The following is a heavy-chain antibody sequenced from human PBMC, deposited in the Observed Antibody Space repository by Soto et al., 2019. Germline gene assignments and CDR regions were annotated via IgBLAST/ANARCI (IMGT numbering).Heavy chain of an antibody. V-gene: IGHV3-23*01. Sequence: GGSLRLSCAASGFPFSSYVMSWVRQAPGKWLEWVSGISGGGSNTFYADYVKGRFTISRDNSKNTVLLQMNSLGAEDTAVYYCAKDSNRYSSSLRGRYFDYWGQGSGVTVSS. D-gene: IGHD4-4*01. CDR2: ISGGGSNT. J-gene: IGHJ4*02. CDR1: GFPFSSYV. CDR3: AKDSNRYSSSLRGRYFDY.